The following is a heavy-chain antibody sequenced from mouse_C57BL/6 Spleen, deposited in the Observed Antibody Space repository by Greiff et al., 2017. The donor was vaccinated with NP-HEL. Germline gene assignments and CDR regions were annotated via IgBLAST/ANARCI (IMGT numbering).Heavy chain of an antibody. V-gene: IGHV5-17*01. D-gene: IGHD2-1*01. CDR3: ARPLYYGNYGFAY. CDR1: GFTFSDYG. CDR2: ISSGSSTI. Sequence: EVQGVESGGGLVKPGGSLKLSCAASGFTFSDYGMHWVRQAPEKGLEWVAYISSGSSTIYYADTVKGRFTISRDNAKNTLFLQMTSLRSEDTAMYYCARPLYYGNYGFAYWGQGTLVTVSA. J-gene: IGHJ3*01.